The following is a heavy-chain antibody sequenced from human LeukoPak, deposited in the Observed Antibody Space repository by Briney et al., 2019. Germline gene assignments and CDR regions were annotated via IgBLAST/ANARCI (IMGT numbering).Heavy chain of an antibody. Sequence: GGSLRLSCTVSGFTVSSNSMSWVRQAPGKGLEWVSFIYSDNTHYSDSVKGRFTISRDNSKNTLYLQMNSLRAEDTAVYYCARVHMVTVYYYYYYMDVWGKGTTVTVFS. J-gene: IGHJ6*03. V-gene: IGHV3-53*01. D-gene: IGHD5-18*01. CDR1: GFTVSSNS. CDR3: ARVHMVTVYYYYYYMDV. CDR2: IYSDNT.